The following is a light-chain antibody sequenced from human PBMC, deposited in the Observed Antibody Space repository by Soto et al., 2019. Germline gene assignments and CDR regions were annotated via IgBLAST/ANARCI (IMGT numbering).Light chain of an antibody. V-gene: IGLV2-11*01. CDR3: CSYAGSYTFV. CDR2: DVS. Sequence: QSALTQPRSVSGSPGQSVTISCTGTSSDVGGYNYVSWYQQHPGKAPKLMIYDVSKRPSGVPDRFSGSKSDNTASLTISGLQADDEADYYCCSYAGSYTFVFGTGTKLTVL. J-gene: IGLJ1*01. CDR1: SSDVGGYNY.